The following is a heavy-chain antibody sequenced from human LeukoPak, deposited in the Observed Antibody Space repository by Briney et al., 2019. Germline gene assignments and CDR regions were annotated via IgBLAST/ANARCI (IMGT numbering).Heavy chain of an antibody. V-gene: IGHV3-33*06. CDR2: IWYDGSNK. CDR3: AKDHRRWSGYYLDY. CDR1: GFTFSSYG. D-gene: IGHD3-3*01. J-gene: IGHJ4*02. Sequence: GGSLRLSCAASGFTFSSYGMHWVRQAPGKGLEWVAVIWYDGSNKYYADSVKGRFTISRDNSMNTLYLQMNSLRAEDTAVYYCAKDHRRWSGYYLDYWGQGTLVTVSS.